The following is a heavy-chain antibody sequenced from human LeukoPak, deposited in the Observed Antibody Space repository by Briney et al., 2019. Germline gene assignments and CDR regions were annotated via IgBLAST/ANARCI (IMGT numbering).Heavy chain of an antibody. V-gene: IGHV3-30*18. CDR2: ISYDGSNK. Sequence: GRSLRLSCAASGFTFSSYGMHWVRQAPGKGLEGVAVISYDGSNKYYADSVKGRFTISRDNSKNTLYLQMNSLRAEDTAVYYCAKGIAVAGTLLTPPDCWGQGTLVTVSS. CDR1: GFTFSSYG. CDR3: AKGIAVAGTLLTPPDC. J-gene: IGHJ4*02. D-gene: IGHD6-19*01.